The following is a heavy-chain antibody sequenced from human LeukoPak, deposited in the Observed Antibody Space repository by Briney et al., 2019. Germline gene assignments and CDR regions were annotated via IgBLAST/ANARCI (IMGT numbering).Heavy chain of an antibody. Sequence: PGGSLRLSCAASGFTFSSYWMSWVRQAPGKGLEWVANIKQDGSEKYYGDSVKGRFTISRDNAKSSLYLQMNSLRAEDTAVYYCAREPYGDYFDYWGQGTLVIVSS. J-gene: IGHJ4*02. V-gene: IGHV3-7*03. CDR3: AREPYGDYFDY. CDR1: GFTFSSYW. D-gene: IGHD4-17*01. CDR2: IKQDGSEK.